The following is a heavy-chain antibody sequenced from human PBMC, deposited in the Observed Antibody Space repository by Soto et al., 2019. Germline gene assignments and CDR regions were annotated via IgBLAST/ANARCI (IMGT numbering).Heavy chain of an antibody. V-gene: IGHV4-39*01. Sequence: SETLSLTCTVSGGSISSSSYYWGWIRQPPGKGLEWIGSIYYSGSTYYNPSLKSRVTISVDTSKNQFSLKLSSVTAADTAVYYCARLPYDFWSGYYLGYFDYWGQGTLVTVSS. CDR3: ARLPYDFWSGYYLGYFDY. D-gene: IGHD3-3*01. J-gene: IGHJ4*02. CDR1: GGSISSSSYY. CDR2: IYYSGST.